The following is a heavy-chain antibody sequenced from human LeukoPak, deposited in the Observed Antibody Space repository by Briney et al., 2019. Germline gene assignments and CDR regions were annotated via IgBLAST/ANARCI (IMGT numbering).Heavy chain of an antibody. CDR2: ISYSGNT. J-gene: IGHJ4*02. V-gene: IGHV4-39*01. CDR3: AGHITYSTGWLDY. Sequence: SETLSLTCTVSGGSISSSGCYWGWIRQPPGKGLEWIGSISYSGNTFYNPSLKSRVTISVYTSKNQFSLKLSSVTAADAALYYCAGHITYSTGWLDYWGQGALVTVSS. CDR1: GGSISSSGCY. D-gene: IGHD6-19*01.